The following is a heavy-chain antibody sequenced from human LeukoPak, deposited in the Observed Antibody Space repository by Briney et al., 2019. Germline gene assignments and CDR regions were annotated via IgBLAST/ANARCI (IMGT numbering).Heavy chain of an antibody. CDR3: AKDEDYGDYVLSY. CDR1: GFTFSDQD. D-gene: IGHD4-17*01. J-gene: IGHJ4*02. CDR2: ISYDGSNK. Sequence: GRSLGLSCAASGFTFSDQDMHWVRQAPGKGLEWVAVISYDGSNKYSADSVKGRFTISRDNSKNTLYLQMNSLRAEDTAVYYCAKDEDYGDYVLSYWGQGTLVTVSS. V-gene: IGHV3-30*18.